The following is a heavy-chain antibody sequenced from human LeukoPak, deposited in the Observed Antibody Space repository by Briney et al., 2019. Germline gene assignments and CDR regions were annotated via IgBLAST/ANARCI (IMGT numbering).Heavy chain of an antibody. CDR1: GFTVSSNY. D-gene: IGHD3-22*01. V-gene: IGHV3-66*02. CDR2: IYSGGST. CDR3: ARDPVNYYDSSGYYL. Sequence: GGSLRLSCAASGFTVSSNYMSWVRQAPGKGLEWVSVIYSGGSTYYADSVKGRFTISRDNSKNTLYLQMNSLRAEDTAVYYCARDPVNYYDSSGYYLWGQGTPVTVSS. J-gene: IGHJ5*02.